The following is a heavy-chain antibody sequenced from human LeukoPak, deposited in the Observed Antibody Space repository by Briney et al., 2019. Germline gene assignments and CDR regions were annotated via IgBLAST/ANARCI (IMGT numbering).Heavy chain of an antibody. J-gene: IGHJ3*02. CDR3: ARYGNGEWLAHYAFDM. D-gene: IGHD6-19*01. V-gene: IGHV3-7*01. CDR1: GFALSKYW. CDR2: IKQDESEK. Sequence: PGGSLRLSCAASGFALSKYWMSWVRQAPGKGLEWVANIKQDESEKYYVDSVRGRFTIPRDNADNSLHLQMNSLKVEDTAVYYCARYGNGEWLAHYAFDMWGQGTMVTVSS.